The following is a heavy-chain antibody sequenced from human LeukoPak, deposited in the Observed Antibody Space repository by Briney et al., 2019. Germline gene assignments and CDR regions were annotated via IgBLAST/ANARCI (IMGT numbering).Heavy chain of an antibody. D-gene: IGHD3-9*01. J-gene: IGHJ4*02. CDR1: GFTFSGYA. V-gene: IGHV3-23*01. CDR2: ISGSGGST. CDR3: AKDNYDILTGYFDY. Sequence: PGGSLRLSCAASGFTFSGYAMSWVRQAPGKGLEWVSAISGSGGSTYYADSVKGRFTISRDNSKNTLYLQMNSLRAEDTAVYYCAKDNYDILTGYFDYWGQGTLVTVSS.